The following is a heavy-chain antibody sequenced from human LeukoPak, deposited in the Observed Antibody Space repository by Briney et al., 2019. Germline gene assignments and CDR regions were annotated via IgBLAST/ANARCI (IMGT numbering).Heavy chain of an antibody. J-gene: IGHJ4*02. V-gene: IGHV4-34*01. D-gene: IGHD3-3*01. Sequence: SETLSLTCAVYGGSFSGYYRSWVRQPPGKGLEWIGEINHSGSTNYNPSLKSRVTISVDTSKNQFSLKLSSVTAADTAVYYCARGSLPYDFWSGYYTPRPFDYWGQGTLVTVSS. CDR1: GGSFSGYY. CDR3: ARGSLPYDFWSGYYTPRPFDY. CDR2: INHSGST.